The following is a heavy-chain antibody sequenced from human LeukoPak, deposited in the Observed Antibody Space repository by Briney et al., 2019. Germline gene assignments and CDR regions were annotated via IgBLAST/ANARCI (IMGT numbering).Heavy chain of an antibody. CDR3: AKGSSDGSGSERY. CDR1: GFTFSAYG. CDR2: IWNDGSTQ. J-gene: IGHJ1*01. Sequence: AGKSLRLSCAASGFTFSAYGMHWVRQAPGKGLEWVAVIWNDGSTQYYADSVKGRFTISRDNSKNTLYLQMNSLRAEDTAVYYCAKGSSDGSGSERYWGQGTLVTVSS. V-gene: IGHV3-33*06. D-gene: IGHD3-10*01.